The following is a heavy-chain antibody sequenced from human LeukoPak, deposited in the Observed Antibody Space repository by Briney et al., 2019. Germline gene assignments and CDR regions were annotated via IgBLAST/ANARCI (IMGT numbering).Heavy chain of an antibody. CDR1: GLTFTGHS. CDR3: AKGNYYDSTSFLYYFDY. D-gene: IGHD3-22*01. V-gene: IGHV3-21*04. CDR2: IDTSSGYI. Sequence: GGSLRLSCVASGLTFTGHSMNWVRQAPGKGLEWVSSIDTSSGYIYYADSVKGRSTISRDNGKNSAYLQMNSLRAEDTAVYYCAKGNYYDSTSFLYYFDYWGQGTLVTVSS. J-gene: IGHJ4*02.